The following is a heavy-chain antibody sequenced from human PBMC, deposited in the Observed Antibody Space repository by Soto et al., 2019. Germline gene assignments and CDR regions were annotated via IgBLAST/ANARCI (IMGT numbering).Heavy chain of an antibody. D-gene: IGHD2-2*01. J-gene: IGHJ4*02. CDR2: ISAYNGNT. Sequence: QVQLVQSGAEVKKPGASVKVSCKASGYTFTSYGISWVRQAPGQGLEWMGWISAYNGNTNYAQKLQGRVTMTTDTSTSTAYMELRSLRSDDTAVYYCARVSRYCSSTGCFWRFDYWGQGTLVTVSS. CDR3: ARVSRYCSSTGCFWRFDY. CDR1: GYTFTSYG. V-gene: IGHV1-18*01.